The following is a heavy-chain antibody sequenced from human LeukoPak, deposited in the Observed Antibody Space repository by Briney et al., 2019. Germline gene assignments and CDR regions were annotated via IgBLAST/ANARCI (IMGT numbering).Heavy chain of an antibody. Sequence: SETLSLTCTVSGGSISSYYWSWIRQPPGKGLEWIGYIYNSGSTNYNPSLKSRVTISEDTSKNQFSLKVSSVTAADTAVYYCARAGATHWFDPWGQGTLVTVSS. D-gene: IGHD1-26*01. CDR2: IYNSGST. CDR3: ARAGATHWFDP. V-gene: IGHV4-59*01. J-gene: IGHJ5*02. CDR1: GGSISSYY.